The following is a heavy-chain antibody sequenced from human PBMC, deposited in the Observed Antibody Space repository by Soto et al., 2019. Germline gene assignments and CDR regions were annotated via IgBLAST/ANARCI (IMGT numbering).Heavy chain of an antibody. CDR2: IKSKTDGGTT. J-gene: IGHJ6*03. V-gene: IGHV3-15*01. Sequence: GGSLRLSCAASGFTFSNAWMSWVRQAPGKGLEWVGRIKSKTDGGTTDYAAPVKGRFTISRDDSKNTLYLQMNSLKTEDTAVYYCTTDESSSSTEIYYYYYYMDVWGKGTTVTVSS. CDR3: TTDESSSSTEIYYYYYYMDV. CDR1: GFTFSNAW. D-gene: IGHD6-6*01.